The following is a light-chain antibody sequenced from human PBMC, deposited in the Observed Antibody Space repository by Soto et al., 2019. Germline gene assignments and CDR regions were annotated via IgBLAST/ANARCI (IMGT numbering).Light chain of an antibody. J-gene: IGLJ1*01. Sequence: QSALTQPASVSGSPGQSITISCTGASSDVGTYNLVSWYQRHPGKAPKLMIYEVSKRPSGVSNRFSGSKSGNTASLTISGLQAEDEADYYCCSYAGSNTLYVFGTGTKLTVL. CDR3: CSYAGSNTLYV. CDR2: EVS. CDR1: SSDVGTYNL. V-gene: IGLV2-23*02.